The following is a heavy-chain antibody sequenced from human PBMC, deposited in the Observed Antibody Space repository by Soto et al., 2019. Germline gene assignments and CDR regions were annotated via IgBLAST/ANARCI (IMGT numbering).Heavy chain of an antibody. CDR1: GVSITSYY. Sequence: SETLSLTCTVSGVSITSYYWSWIRQPPGKGLEWIGYIYYGGSTTYNPSLKSRVTISVDTSKNQFSLKLSSVTAADTAIYYCAGKGLLSFDYWGQGTLVTVSS. CDR2: IYYGGST. J-gene: IGHJ4*02. D-gene: IGHD3-10*01. V-gene: IGHV4-59*08. CDR3: AGKGLLSFDY.